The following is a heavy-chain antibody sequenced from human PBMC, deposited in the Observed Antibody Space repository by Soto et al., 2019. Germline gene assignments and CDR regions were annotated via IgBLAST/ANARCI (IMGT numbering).Heavy chain of an antibody. D-gene: IGHD3-22*01. CDR2: IYYSGST. V-gene: IGHV4-39*01. CDR1: GGSISSSSYY. Sequence: PSETLSLTCTVSGGSISSSSYYWGWIRQPPGKGLEWIGSIYYSGSTYYNPSLKSRVTISVDTSKNQFSLKLSSVTAADTAVYYCARPIDNYGMDVWGQGTTVTVS. CDR3: ARPIDNYGMDV. J-gene: IGHJ6*02.